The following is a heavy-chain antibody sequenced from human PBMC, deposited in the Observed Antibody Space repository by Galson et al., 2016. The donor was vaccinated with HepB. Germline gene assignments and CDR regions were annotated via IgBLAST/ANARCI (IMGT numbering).Heavy chain of an antibody. CDR2: IYYSGST. CDR3: ATGIVVAGRMYYYYMDV. J-gene: IGHJ6*03. Sequence: SETLSLTCNVSGASISGTTYSWGWIRQPPGRGLEWIGSIYYSGSTNYNPSLESRVTISVDTSKNQLSLSLSSVTAADTAVYYCATGIVVAGRMYYYYMDVWGKGTSVTVSS. D-gene: IGHD6-19*01. CDR1: GASISGTTYS. V-gene: IGHV4-39*01.